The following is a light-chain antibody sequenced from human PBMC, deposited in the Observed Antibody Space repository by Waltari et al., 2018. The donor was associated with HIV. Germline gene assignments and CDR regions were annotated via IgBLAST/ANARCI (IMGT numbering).Light chain of an antibody. Sequence: QSALTQPPSASGSPGQSVTISCTGTNSDIGGYNYVSWYQQHPGKAPKLVISEVTNGPSGVPGLFSGSKSGTTASLTVSGLQAEDEADYYCSSYANKNGFYVVFGGGTRLTVL. J-gene: IGLJ2*01. CDR2: EVT. CDR3: SSYANKNGFYVV. V-gene: IGLV2-8*01. CDR1: NSDIGGYNY.